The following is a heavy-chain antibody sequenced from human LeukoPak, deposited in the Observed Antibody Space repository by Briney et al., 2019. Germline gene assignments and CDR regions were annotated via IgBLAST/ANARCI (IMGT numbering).Heavy chain of an antibody. CDR1: GYTLTELS. D-gene: IGHD3-10*01. J-gene: IGHJ3*02. V-gene: IGHV1-24*01. CDR2: FDPEDGET. Sequence: ASVKVSCKVSGYTLTELSMHWVRQAPGKGLEWMGGFDPEDGETIYAQKFQGRVTMTEDTSTDTAYMELNSLRSEDTAVYYCASWDGSGSYGAFDIWGQGTMVTVSS. CDR3: ASWDGSGSYGAFDI.